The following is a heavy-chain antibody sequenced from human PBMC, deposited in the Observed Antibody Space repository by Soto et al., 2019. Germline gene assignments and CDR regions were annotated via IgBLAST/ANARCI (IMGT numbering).Heavy chain of an antibody. CDR3: TTESPERLGVVIGPEVNYYYYYYMDV. CDR1: GFTFSNAW. V-gene: IGHV3-15*01. D-gene: IGHD3-3*01. CDR2: IKSKTDGGTT. Sequence: GGSLRLSCAASGFTFSNAWMSWVRQAPGKGLEWVGRIKSKTDGGTTDYAAPVKGRFTISRDDSKNTLYLQMNSLKTEDTAVYYCTTESPERLGVVIGPEVNYYYYYYMDVWGKGTTVTVSS. J-gene: IGHJ6*03.